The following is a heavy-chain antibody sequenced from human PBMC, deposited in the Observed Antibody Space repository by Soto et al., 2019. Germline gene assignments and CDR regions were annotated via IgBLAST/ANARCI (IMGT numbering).Heavy chain of an antibody. J-gene: IGHJ4*02. D-gene: IGHD1-7*01. V-gene: IGHV3-23*01. CDR3: AKDLPLYNWNSVWGYFDS. CDR2: ISGSGGST. CDR1: GFTFSSYA. Sequence: EVQLLESGGGLVQPGGSLRLSCAASGFTFSSYAMSWVRQAPGKGLEWVSAISGSGGSTYYADSVKGRFTISRDNSKNTLYLQMNGLRAEDTAVYYCAKDLPLYNWNSVWGYFDSWGQGTLVTVSS.